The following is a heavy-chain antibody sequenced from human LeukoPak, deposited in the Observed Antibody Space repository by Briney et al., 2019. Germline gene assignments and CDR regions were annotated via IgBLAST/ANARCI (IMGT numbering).Heavy chain of an antibody. CDR1: GLTFTCFNF. D-gene: IGHD5-12*01. Sequence: ASVKVSCKASGLTFTCFNFIHWGRQASGQGPEWRGWINTNNGVTDYSRKFQGRVTITRDTSISTAYMELYRLTSDDMAMYYCTKDRLSKWFDPWGQGTLVTVSS. CDR3: TKDRLSKWFDP. J-gene: IGHJ5*02. V-gene: IGHV1-2*02. CDR2: INTNNGVT.